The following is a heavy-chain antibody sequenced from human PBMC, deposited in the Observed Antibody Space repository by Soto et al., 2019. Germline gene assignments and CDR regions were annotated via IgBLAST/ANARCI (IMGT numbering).Heavy chain of an antibody. Sequence: GGSLRLSCAASGFTFTRYSMNWVRQAPGKGLEWVSSISSTTNYIYYADSMKGRVTVSRDNAKNSVYLEMNSLSAEDTAVYYCARESEDLTSNFDYWGQGALVAVS. CDR3: ARESEDLTSNFDY. CDR1: GFTFTRYS. CDR2: ISSTTNYI. V-gene: IGHV3-21*01. J-gene: IGHJ4*02.